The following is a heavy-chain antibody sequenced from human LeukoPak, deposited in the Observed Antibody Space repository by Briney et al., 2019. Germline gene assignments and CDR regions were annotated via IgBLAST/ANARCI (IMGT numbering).Heavy chain of an antibody. D-gene: IGHD3-9*01. Sequence: SETLSLTCAVYGGSFSGYSWSWIRQPPGKGLEWIGEINHSGSTNYNPSLKSRVTISVDTSKNQFSLKLSSVTAADTAVYYCARGPSSRYYDILTGYYSVYYFDYWGQGTLVTVSS. CDR1: GGSFSGYS. CDR2: INHSGST. J-gene: IGHJ4*02. V-gene: IGHV4-34*01. CDR3: ARGPSSRYYDILTGYYSVYYFDY.